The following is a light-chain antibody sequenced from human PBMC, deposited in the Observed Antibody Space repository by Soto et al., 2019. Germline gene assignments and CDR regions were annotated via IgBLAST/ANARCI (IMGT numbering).Light chain of an antibody. CDR2: EVS. Sequence: QSALTQPASVSGSPGQSITISCTGTSSDVGGYNYVSWYQQHPGKAPKLMIYEVSNRPSGVSNRFSGSKSGNTASLTISRVEAGDEADYHCQVWDDNSDHHVFGTGTKLTVL. V-gene: IGLV2-14*01. CDR1: SSDVGGYNY. J-gene: IGLJ1*01. CDR3: QVWDDNSDHHV.